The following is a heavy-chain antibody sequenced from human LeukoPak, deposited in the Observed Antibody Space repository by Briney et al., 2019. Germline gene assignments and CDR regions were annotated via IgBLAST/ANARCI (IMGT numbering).Heavy chain of an antibody. J-gene: IGHJ6*02. D-gene: IGHD4-23*01. CDR3: ARVVTNSNYFSYGMDV. CDR1: RGSFGNYG. CDR2: FIPVLNIA. Sequence: GASVKVSCKLSRGSFGNYGIAWVRQAPGQGLEWMGRFIPVLNIANYGQMFQGRATITADKSTNTAYMELISLRPDDTAVYFCARVVTNSNYFSYGMDVWGQGTTVSVSS. V-gene: IGHV1-69*04.